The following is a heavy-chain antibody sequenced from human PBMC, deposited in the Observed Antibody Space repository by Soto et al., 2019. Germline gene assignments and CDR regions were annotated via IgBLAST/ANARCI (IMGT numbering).Heavy chain of an antibody. CDR2: VNTAGDTT. CDR3: ARDRTGAAYFDY. V-gene: IGHV1-46*03. J-gene: IGHJ4*02. Sequence: QVQLVQSGAEVKKPGTSVKVSCNASGFTVTNYYMHWLRLAPGQGPEWMGLVNTAGDTTSFSPKFRSRATVTRHTSTSTIYREMRGPRSDDTAFYYCARDRTGAAYFDYWGQGTLVTVS. D-gene: IGHD1-26*01. CDR1: GFTVTNYY.